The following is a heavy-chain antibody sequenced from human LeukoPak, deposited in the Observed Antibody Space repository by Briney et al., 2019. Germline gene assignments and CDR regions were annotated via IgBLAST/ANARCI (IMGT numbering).Heavy chain of an antibody. Sequence: GGSLRLSCAASGFSFSSYAMSWVRQAPGKGLEWVSTISDSGSNTYYADSVKGRLTISRDNSKNTLYLQMNSLRAEDTALYYCANLGPTTVSSLAVDYFGHGTLVTGSS. CDR3: ANLGPTTVSSLAVDY. D-gene: IGHD4-17*01. J-gene: IGHJ4*01. CDR1: GFSFSSYA. CDR2: ISDSGSNT. V-gene: IGHV3-23*01.